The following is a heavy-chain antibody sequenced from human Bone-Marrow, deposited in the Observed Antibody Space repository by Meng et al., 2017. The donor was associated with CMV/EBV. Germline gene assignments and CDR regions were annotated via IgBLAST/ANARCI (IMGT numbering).Heavy chain of an antibody. V-gene: IGHV3-21*01. Sequence: LSLTCAASGFTFSSYSMNWVRQAPGKGLEWVSSISSSSSYIYYADSVKGRFTISRDKAKNTVYLQMNSLRAEDTAVYYCATYYDNSGPIHYWGQGTLVTVSS. CDR3: ATYYDNSGPIHY. CDR2: ISSSSSYI. J-gene: IGHJ4*02. CDR1: GFTFSSYS. D-gene: IGHD3-22*01.